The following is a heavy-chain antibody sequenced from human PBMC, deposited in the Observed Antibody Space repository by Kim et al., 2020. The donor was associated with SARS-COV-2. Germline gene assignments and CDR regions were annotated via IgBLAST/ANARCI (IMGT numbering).Heavy chain of an antibody. CDR3: ARLVGISPLDY. Sequence: GGSLRLSCAASGYSFNGYTMYWVRQPPGKGLEWISGISDSGTYYADSVKGRFTISRDNPKNTFYLQMNSLRAEDTAVYYCARLVGISPLDYWGQGTLVTVSS. CDR2: ISDSGT. D-gene: IGHD1-26*01. CDR1: GYSFNGYT. V-gene: IGHV3-23*01. J-gene: IGHJ4*02.